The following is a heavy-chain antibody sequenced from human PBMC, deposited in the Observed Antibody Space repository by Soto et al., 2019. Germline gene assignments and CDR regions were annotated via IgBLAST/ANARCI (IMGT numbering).Heavy chain of an antibody. CDR2: INTYSGKT. V-gene: IGHV1-18*04. D-gene: IGHD1-26*01. Sequence: QVHLVQSGGEVKKPGTSVKVSCKASGYTFNSHGISWVRQAPGQGLEWMGWINTYSGKTNYAQKFQGRVTMTTTTPTNTTYLELRSLRSGDTAAYYCARGPGGATKPYYYYAMDVWGQGTPITVSS. CDR3: ARGPGGATKPYYYYAMDV. CDR1: GYTFNSHG. J-gene: IGHJ6*01.